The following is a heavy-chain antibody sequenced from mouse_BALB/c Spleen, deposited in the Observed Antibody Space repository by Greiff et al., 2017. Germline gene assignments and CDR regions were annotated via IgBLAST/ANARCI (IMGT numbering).Heavy chain of an antibody. CDR2: ISYSGST. V-gene: IGHV3-2*02. CDR1: GYSITSDYA. Sequence: EVKLMESGPGLVKPSQSLSLTCTVTGYSITSDYAWNWIRQFPGNKLEWMGYISYSGSTSYNPSLKSRISITRDTSKNQFFLQLNSVTTEDTATYYCARSGYYGSSSMDYWGQGTSVTVSS. CDR3: ARSGYYGSSSMDY. D-gene: IGHD1-1*01. J-gene: IGHJ4*01.